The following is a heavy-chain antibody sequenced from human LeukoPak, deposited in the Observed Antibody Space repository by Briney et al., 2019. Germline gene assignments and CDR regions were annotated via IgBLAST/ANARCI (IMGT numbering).Heavy chain of an antibody. J-gene: IGHJ4*02. CDR2: IYSGGST. CDR3: ATNTSSWSFDY. V-gene: IGHV3-53*01. Sequence: GGSLRLSCAASGFTVSSNYMSWVRQAPGKGLEWVSVIYSGGSTYYADSVKGRFTISRDNSKNTLYLQINSLRAEDTAVYYCATNTSSWSFDYWGQGTLVTVSS. CDR1: GFTVSSNY. D-gene: IGHD6-13*01.